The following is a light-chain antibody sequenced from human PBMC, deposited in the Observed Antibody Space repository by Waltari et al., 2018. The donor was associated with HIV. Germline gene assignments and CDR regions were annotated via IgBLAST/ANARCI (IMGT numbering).Light chain of an antibody. CDR2: DAS. CDR1: KSVSSY. CDR3: QQRINWPPT. Sequence: EIVLTQSPATLSLSPGERATLSCRASKSVSSYLAWYQQKPGQAPRLLIYDASNRATGIPARFSGSGAGTDFTLTISILEPEDFAIYYCQQRINWPPTFGQGTKLEI. J-gene: IGKJ2*01. V-gene: IGKV3-11*01.